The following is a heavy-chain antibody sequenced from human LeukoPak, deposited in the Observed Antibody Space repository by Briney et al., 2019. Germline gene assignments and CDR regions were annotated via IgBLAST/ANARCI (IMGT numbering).Heavy chain of an antibody. CDR3: AKDVSWRTTVTTGFEY. J-gene: IGHJ4*02. D-gene: IGHD4-17*01. Sequence: GGSLRLSCAASGFTFSSYWMAWVRQAPGKGLEWVAVIAYDGSNKYYADSVKGRFTISRDNSKNTLYLQMNGLRAEDTAVYYCAKDVSWRTTVTTGFEYWGQGTLVTVSS. CDR1: GFTFSSYW. V-gene: IGHV3-30*18. CDR2: IAYDGSNK.